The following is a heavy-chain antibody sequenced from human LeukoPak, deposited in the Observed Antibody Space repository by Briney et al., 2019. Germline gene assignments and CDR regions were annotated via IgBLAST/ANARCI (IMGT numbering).Heavy chain of an antibody. J-gene: IGHJ4*02. CDR2: FYSGGST. D-gene: IGHD3-3*01. CDR1: GDSISGSKYF. V-gene: IGHV4-39*07. Sequence: PAETLSLTCTVFGDSISGSKYFWGWIRQPPGKGLEWIGNFYSGGSTYYNPSLKRRVAISEDTSGKQFSLRLGSVTAADTAVYFCARVGSGLNLYYFDYWGQXILVTVSS. CDR3: ARVGSGLNLYYFDY.